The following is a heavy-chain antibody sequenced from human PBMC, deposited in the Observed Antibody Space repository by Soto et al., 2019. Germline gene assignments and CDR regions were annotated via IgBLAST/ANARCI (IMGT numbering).Heavy chain of an antibody. CDR1: GASISRYY. J-gene: IGHJ4*02. D-gene: IGHD3-3*01. V-gene: IGHV4-59*08. CDR3: ARGGWRHIDY. CDR2: IYYSGST. Sequence: SETLSLTCTVSGASISRYYWSWIRQSPGKGLEWIGYIYYSGSTNYNPSLKSRVTISVDTSKNQFSLKLSSVTAADTAVYYCARGGWRHIDYWGQGSLVTVSS.